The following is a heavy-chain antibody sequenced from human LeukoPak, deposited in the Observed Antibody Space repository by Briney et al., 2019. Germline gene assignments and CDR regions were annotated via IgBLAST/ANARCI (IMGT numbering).Heavy chain of an antibody. J-gene: IGHJ6*03. V-gene: IGHV4-39*07. CDR3: TRGSIAYYYMDV. D-gene: IGHD3-22*01. Sequence: SETLSLTCTVSGGSIRSRSNYWGWTRQPPGKGLEWIGNIYYSGSTNYNPSLKSRVTISVDTSKNQFSLKLSSVTAADTAVYYCTRGSIAYYYMDVWGKGTTVTISS. CDR2: IYYSGST. CDR1: GGSIRSRSNY.